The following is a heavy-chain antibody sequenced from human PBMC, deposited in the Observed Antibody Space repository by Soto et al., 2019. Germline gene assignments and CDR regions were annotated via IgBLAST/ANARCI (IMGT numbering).Heavy chain of an antibody. D-gene: IGHD6-13*01. CDR1: GFTFSGYG. V-gene: IGHV3-23*01. CDR3: AKEQGRVAAALDY. J-gene: IGHJ4*02. CDR2: ITSSGRNT. Sequence: EVQLLESGGDLVQRGGSLRLSCAASGFTFSGYGMSWVRPAPGKGLEWVPSITSSGRNTYYVDSLKGRFTISRDNSKNTLYLQMNSLTVEDTAVYYCAKEQGRVAAALDYWGQGTLVTVSS.